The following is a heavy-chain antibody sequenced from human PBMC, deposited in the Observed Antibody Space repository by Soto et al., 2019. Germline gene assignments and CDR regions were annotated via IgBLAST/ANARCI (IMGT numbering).Heavy chain of an antibody. CDR1: GYRFTAYD. CDR3: ARTRGYCSGGSCYPLDY. Sequence: QVQVVQSGAGVKKPGATANVSCQASGYRFTAYDMHWVRQAPGQRLEWLGWINTATGDTKYSPSFQGRVTLTRDTSATTAYMELSGLRFEDTAVYYCARTRGYCSGGSCYPLDYWGQGTLVTVSS. CDR2: INTATGDT. V-gene: IGHV1-3*04. D-gene: IGHD2-15*01. J-gene: IGHJ4*02.